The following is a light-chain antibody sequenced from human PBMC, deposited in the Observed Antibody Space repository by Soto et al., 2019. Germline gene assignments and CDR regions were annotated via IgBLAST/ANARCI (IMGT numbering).Light chain of an antibody. Sequence: QSALTQPASVSGSPGQSIAISCTGTRSDVGAYNYVSWYQQHPGKAPKLMISEVTNRPSGIPDRFSGSKSGTSATLGITGFQTGDEADYYCGSWDSSLSAYVFGTGTKLTVL. CDR2: EVT. CDR3: GSWDSSLSAYV. CDR1: RSDVGAYNY. J-gene: IGLJ1*01. V-gene: IGLV2-14*01.